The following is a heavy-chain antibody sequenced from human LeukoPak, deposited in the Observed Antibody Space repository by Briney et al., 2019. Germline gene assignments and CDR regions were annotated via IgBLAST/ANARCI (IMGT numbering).Heavy chain of an antibody. CDR2: ISSSGGTT. CDR1: GFTFSSYA. CDR3: AKDAWPQTDYYDSSGYYPHYGMDV. D-gene: IGHD3-22*01. Sequence: PGGSLRLSCVASGFTFSSYAMSWVRQAPGKGLEWVSLISSSGGTTDYADSVKGRFTISRDNSKNTLSLQMNSLRAEDTAVYYCAKDAWPQTDYYDSSGYYPHYGMDVWGQGTTVTVSS. V-gene: IGHV3-23*01. J-gene: IGHJ6*02.